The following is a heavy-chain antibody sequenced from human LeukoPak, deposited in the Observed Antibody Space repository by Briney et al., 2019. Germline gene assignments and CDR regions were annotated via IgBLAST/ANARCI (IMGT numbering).Heavy chain of an antibody. CDR1: GFTFSNYA. CDR2: ITGTGGST. D-gene: IGHD6-19*01. CDR3: AKVRDSRDWYKDAFDI. V-gene: IGHV3-23*01. J-gene: IGHJ3*02. Sequence: GGSLRLSCAASGFTFSNYAMSWVRQAPGKGLEWVSAITGTGGSTYYSASVKGRFTISRDNSRSTLYLQMSSLRAEDTAMYYCAKVRDSRDWYKDAFDIWGQGTMVTVSS.